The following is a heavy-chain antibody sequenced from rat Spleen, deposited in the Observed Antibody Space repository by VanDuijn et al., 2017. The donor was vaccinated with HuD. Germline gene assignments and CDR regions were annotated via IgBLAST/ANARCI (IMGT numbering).Heavy chain of an antibody. Sequence: QVQLKESGPGLVQPSQTLSPTCTVSGFSLSRYHVSWIRQPPGKSLVWMGTIWTGGNTNYYSAVQSRLTISRDTSKRHVFLKKNSLQPEDTGTYYCARHRRSSYIHEYFDYWGQGVMVTVSS. D-gene: IGHD1-2*01. CDR1: GFSLSRYH. CDR2: IWTGGNT. V-gene: IGHV2-13*01. J-gene: IGHJ2*01. CDR3: ARHRRSSYIHEYFDY.